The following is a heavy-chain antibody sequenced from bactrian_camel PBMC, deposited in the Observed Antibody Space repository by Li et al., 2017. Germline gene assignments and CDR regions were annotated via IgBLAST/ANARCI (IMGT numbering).Heavy chain of an antibody. CDR1: KFTTSNNC. D-gene: IGHD6*01. CDR2: IDSEFPA. J-gene: IGHJ4*01. CDR3: AAGGLSTVVAGYWPVWAFGCEASYSY. V-gene: IGHV3S53*01. Sequence: HVQLVESGGGSVQTGGSLRLTCEVPKFTTSNNCMGWFREVPGKEREAVALIDSEFPATYADFVKGRFTTSKDNAKNALYHQMNALEPDDTAMYYCAAGGLSTVVAGYWPVWAFGCEASYSYLGRGTQVTVS.